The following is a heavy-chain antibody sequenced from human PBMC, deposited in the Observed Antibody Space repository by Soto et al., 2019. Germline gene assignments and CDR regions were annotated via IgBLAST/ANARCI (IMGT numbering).Heavy chain of an antibody. D-gene: IGHD1-1*01. CDR2: ISGQTGDA. CDR1: GYDFTNYG. V-gene: IGHV1-18*01. CDR3: AKTPVLLVYGGWNDP. J-gene: IGHJ5*02. Sequence: QVQLLQSGAEVRKPGASVKVSCKASGYDFTNYGLSWVRQAPGEGLEWMGWISGQTGDASYAQKFQGRVTLTTDTSTTTAYMELRSLRFDDTAVYYCAKTPVLLVYGGWNDPWGQGTLVSVSS.